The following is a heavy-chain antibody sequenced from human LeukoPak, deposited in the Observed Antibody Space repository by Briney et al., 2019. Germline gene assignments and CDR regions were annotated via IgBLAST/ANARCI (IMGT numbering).Heavy chain of an antibody. J-gene: IGHJ4*02. D-gene: IGHD1-26*01. CDR2: LYYSGST. CDR1: GGSISSSSYY. V-gene: IGHV4-39*07. Sequence: SETLSLTCTVSGGSISSSSYYWGWIRQPPGKGLEGIGSLYYSGSTYYNPSLKSRVTISVDTSKNQFSLKLSSVTAADTAVYYCARGKVGDLPTGWGQGTLVTVSS. CDR3: ARGKVGDLPTG.